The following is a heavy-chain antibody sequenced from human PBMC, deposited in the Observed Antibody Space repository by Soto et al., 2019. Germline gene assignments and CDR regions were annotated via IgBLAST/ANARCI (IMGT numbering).Heavy chain of an antibody. CDR3: ARGPYYFDNSGYYFDY. D-gene: IGHD3-22*01. J-gene: IGHJ4*02. CDR2: IHYSGST. Sequence: QVQLQESGPGVVKPSQTLSLTCTVSGGSISGGAIYRGWIHQLPGKGLEWIGNIHYSGSTYYNPSLKSRVSILEDTSKNQFYLRLTSVSAADTAVYYCARGPYYFDNSGYYFDYWGQGIRVTVSS. V-gene: IGHV4-31*03. CDR1: GGSISGGAIY.